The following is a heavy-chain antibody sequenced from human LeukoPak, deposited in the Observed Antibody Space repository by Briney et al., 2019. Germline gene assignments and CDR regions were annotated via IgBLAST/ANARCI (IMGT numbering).Heavy chain of an antibody. CDR1: GYTFTNYD. CDR3: ARYYYDGGFDY. Sequence: ASVKVSCKASGYTFTNYDINWVRQATGQGLEWMGWMNPNSGNTGYAQKFQGRVTITRNTSISTAYMELSSLRSEDTAVYYCARYYYDGGFDYWGQGTLVTVSS. V-gene: IGHV1-8*03. D-gene: IGHD3-22*01. CDR2: MNPNSGNT. J-gene: IGHJ4*02.